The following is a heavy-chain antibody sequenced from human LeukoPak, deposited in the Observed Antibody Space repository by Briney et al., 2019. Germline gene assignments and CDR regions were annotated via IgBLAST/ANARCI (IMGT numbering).Heavy chain of an antibody. D-gene: IGHD3-22*01. V-gene: IGHV3-23*01. CDR3: AKDLRDSSGYYQYYFDY. CDR2: ISGSGGST. CDR1: GLTFSSHW. J-gene: IGHJ4*02. Sequence: GGSLRLSCAASGLTFSSHWMHWVRQAPGKGLEWVSAISGSGGSTYYADSVKGRFTISRDNSKNTLYLQMNSLRAEDTAVYYCAKDLRDSSGYYQYYFDYWGQGTLVTVSS.